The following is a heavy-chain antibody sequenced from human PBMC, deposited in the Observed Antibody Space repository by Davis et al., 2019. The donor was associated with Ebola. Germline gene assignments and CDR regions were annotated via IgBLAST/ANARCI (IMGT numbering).Heavy chain of an antibody. D-gene: IGHD5-24*01. CDR3: AGGRWLI. V-gene: IGHV4-59*01. CDR1: GGSISSYY. Sequence: GSLRLSCTVSGGSISSYYWSWIRQPPGKGLEWIGYIYYSGSTNYNPSLKSRVTISVDTSKNQFSLKLSSVTAADTAVYYCAGGRWLIWGRGTMVTVSS. CDR2: IYYSGST. J-gene: IGHJ3*02.